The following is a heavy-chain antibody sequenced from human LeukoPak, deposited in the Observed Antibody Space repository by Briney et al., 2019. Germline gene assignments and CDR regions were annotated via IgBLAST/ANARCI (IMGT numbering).Heavy chain of an antibody. J-gene: IGHJ6*03. CDR2: IYYSGST. D-gene: IGHD4-11*01. Sequence: YPSETLSLTCTVSGGSISSYYWSWIRQPPGKGLEWIGYIYYSGSTNYNPSLKSRVTISVDTSKNQFSLKLSSVTAADTAVYYCASGAYSYYYMDVWGKGTTVTISS. V-gene: IGHV4-59*01. CDR3: ASGAYSYYYMDV. CDR1: GGSISSYY.